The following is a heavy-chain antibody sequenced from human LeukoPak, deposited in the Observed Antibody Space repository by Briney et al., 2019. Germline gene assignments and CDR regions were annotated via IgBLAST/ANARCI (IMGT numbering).Heavy chain of an antibody. J-gene: IGHJ4*02. CDR2: ISYVGSNK. CDR1: GFTFSSYG. V-gene: IGHV3-30*18. D-gene: IGHD3-10*01. CDR3: AKDASELLWFGESLHFDY. Sequence: GGSLRLSCAASGFTFSSYGMHWVRQAPGKGLEWVAVISYVGSNKYYADSVRGRFTISRDNSKNTLYLQMNSLRAEDTAVYYCAKDASELLWFGESLHFDYWGQGTLVTVSS.